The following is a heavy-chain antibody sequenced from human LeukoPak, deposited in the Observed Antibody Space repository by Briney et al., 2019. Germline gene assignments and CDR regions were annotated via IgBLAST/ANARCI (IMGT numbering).Heavy chain of an antibody. J-gene: IGHJ6*02. V-gene: IGHV4-34*01. Sequence: SSETLSLTCAVYGGSFSGYYWSWIRQPPGKGLEWIGEINHSGSTNYNPSLKSRVTISVDTSKNQFSLKLSSVIAADTAVYYCARGRAYCSGGSCYYYYYYGMDVWGQGTTVTVSS. CDR1: GGSFSGYY. CDR2: INHSGST. CDR3: ARGRAYCSGGSCYYYYYYGMDV. D-gene: IGHD2-15*01.